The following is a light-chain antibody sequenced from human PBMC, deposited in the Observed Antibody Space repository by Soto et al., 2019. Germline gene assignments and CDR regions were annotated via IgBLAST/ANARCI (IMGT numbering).Light chain of an antibody. Sequence: DMQMTQSPSSLSASVGDSVTITCRASQGISNSLAWYQQKPGKVPKLLIYAASTLQSGVPSRFSGSGSGADFTLTISSLQPEDVATYYCQKYNSAPQNFGQGTRLEIK. CDR2: AAS. CDR3: QKYNSAPQN. J-gene: IGKJ5*01. CDR1: QGISNS. V-gene: IGKV1-27*01.